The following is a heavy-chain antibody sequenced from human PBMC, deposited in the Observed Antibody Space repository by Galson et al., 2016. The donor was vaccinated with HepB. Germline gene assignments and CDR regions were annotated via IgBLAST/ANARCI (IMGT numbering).Heavy chain of an antibody. Sequence: SLRLSCAASGFTFSTYSMNWVRQAPGKGLEWVSSFSGSTSYIYYADSVKGRFTISRDNAKNSLYLQMNSLRAEDTAVYYCARGLQGYCVSTSCYYYYGMDVWGQGTTVTVSS. J-gene: IGHJ6*01. CDR2: FSGSTSYI. V-gene: IGHV3-21*01. CDR3: ARGLQGYCVSTSCYYYYGMDV. D-gene: IGHD2-2*01. CDR1: GFTFSTYS.